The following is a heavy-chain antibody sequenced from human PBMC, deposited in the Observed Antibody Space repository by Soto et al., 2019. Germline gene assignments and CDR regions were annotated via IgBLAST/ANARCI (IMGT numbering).Heavy chain of an antibody. D-gene: IGHD3-22*01. CDR1: GNSISSRYC. J-gene: IGHJ4*02. CDR2: IYHHGST. V-gene: IGHV4-38-2*02. CDR3: ARDRRNFYDNSEYLDF. Sequence: SETLSLTCGVSGNSISSRYCWAWIRQPPGKGLEWLGSIYHHGSTYYSPSLKSRVTVSLDTSKNQFYLNLRSVTAADTAVYYCARDRRNFYDNSEYLDFWGRGMLVTVSS.